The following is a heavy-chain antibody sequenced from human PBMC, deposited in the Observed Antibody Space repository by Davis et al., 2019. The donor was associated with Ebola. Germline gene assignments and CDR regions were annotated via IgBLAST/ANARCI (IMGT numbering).Heavy chain of an antibody. J-gene: IGHJ4*02. CDR2: VYYTGNT. CDR3: ARLLYYFDSSGDYSY. CDR1: GASVSSRAYY. Sequence: PSETLSLTCTVSGASVSSRAYYWAWIRQHPGKGLEWIGTVYYTGNTYYNPSLMSRVTVSVDTSKNHFSLWLTSMTAADTAVYYCARLLYYFDSSGDYSYWGQGTLVTVSS. D-gene: IGHD3-22*01. V-gene: IGHV4-39*02.